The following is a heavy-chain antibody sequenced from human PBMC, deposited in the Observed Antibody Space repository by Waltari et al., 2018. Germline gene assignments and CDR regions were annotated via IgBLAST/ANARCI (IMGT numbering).Heavy chain of an antibody. D-gene: IGHD3-3*01. CDR3: ARDLRVGTTYYDFWSGLHYYFDY. CDR1: GYTFTSYG. CDR2: ISAYNGNT. Sequence: QVQLVQSGAEVKKPGASVKVSCKASGYTFTSYGISWVRQAPGQGLEWMGWISAYNGNTNYAQKLQGRVTMTTDTSTSTAYMELRSLRSDDTAVYYCARDLRVGTTYYDFWSGLHYYFDYWGQGTLVTVSS. V-gene: IGHV1-18*01. J-gene: IGHJ4*02.